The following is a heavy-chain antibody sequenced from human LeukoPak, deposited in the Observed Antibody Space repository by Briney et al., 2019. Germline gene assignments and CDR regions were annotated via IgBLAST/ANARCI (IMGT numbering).Heavy chain of an antibody. J-gene: IGHJ4*02. CDR3: AISTKKSSGWYGSEEY. Sequence: SETLSLTCTVSGGSISSYYWSWIRQPPGKGLEWIGYIYYSGSTNYNPSLKSRVTISVDTSKNQFSLKLSSVTAADTAVYYCAISTKKSSGWYGSEEYWGQGTLVTVSS. CDR2: IYYSGST. V-gene: IGHV4-59*08. CDR1: GGSISSYY. D-gene: IGHD6-19*01.